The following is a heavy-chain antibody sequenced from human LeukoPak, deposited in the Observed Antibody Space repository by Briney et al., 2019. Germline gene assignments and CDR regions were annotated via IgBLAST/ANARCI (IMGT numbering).Heavy chain of an antibody. D-gene: IGHD2/OR15-2a*01. V-gene: IGHV3-48*01. CDR3: ARDYVYAFDY. CDR2: ISGSGNAK. Sequence: GGSLSLPCAASGFSFSSYSMNWVRQAPGKGLEWVSYISGSGNAKHYTDSVKGRFTISRDNAKNALYLQMNSLRAEDTAVYFCARDYVYAFDYWGQGTLVTVSS. J-gene: IGHJ4*02. CDR1: GFSFSSYS.